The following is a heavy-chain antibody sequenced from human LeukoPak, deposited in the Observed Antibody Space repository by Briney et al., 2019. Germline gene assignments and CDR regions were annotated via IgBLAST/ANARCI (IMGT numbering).Heavy chain of an antibody. J-gene: IGHJ4*02. D-gene: IGHD3-9*01. CDR1: GFTFSSYW. CDR3: ARVGVMNTIFFL. CDR2: INSDGSST. V-gene: IGHV3-74*01. Sequence: GGSLRLSCAASGFTFSSYWMHWVHQAPGKGLVWVSRINSDGSSTSYADSVKGRITISRDNAKNTLYLQMNSLRAEDTAVYYCARVGVMNTIFFLWGQGTLVTVSS.